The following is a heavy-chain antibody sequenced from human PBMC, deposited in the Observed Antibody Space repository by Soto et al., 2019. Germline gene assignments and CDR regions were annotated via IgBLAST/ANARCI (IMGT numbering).Heavy chain of an antibody. CDR1: GYSFTSYW. Sequence: PGESLKISCNGSGYSFTSYWISWVRQMPWKGLEWMGRIDPSDSYTNYSPSFQGHVTISADKSISTAYLQWSSLKASDTAMYYCARNGIVVVPAAQTSYYYYGMDVWGQGTTVTVSS. CDR2: IDPSDSYT. CDR3: ARNGIVVVPAAQTSYYYYGMDV. D-gene: IGHD2-2*01. J-gene: IGHJ6*02. V-gene: IGHV5-10-1*01.